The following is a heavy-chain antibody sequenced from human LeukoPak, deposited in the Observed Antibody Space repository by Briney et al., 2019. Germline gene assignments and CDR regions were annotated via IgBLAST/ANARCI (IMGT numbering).Heavy chain of an antibody. CDR2: IYTSGST. D-gene: IGHD3-3*01. CDR1: GGSISSYY. Sequence: SETLSLTCTVSGGSISSYYWSWIRQPAGKGLEWIGRIYTSGSTNYNPSLKSRVTMSVDTSKNQFSLKLSSVTAADTAVYYCARLTIFGVVIVNDAFDIWGQGTMVTVSS. J-gene: IGHJ3*02. V-gene: IGHV4-4*07. CDR3: ARLTIFGVVIVNDAFDI.